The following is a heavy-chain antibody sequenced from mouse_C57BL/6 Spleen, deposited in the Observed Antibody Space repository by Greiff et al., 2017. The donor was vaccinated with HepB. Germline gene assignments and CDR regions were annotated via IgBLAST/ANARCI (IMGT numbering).Heavy chain of an antibody. CDR1: GYTFTDYY. Sequence: VQLQQSGPELVKPGASVKISCKASGYTFTDYYMNWVKQSHGKSLEWIGDINPNNGGTSYNQKFKGKATLTVDKSSSTAYMELRSLTSEDSAVYYCARSGVYYGNYGGYFDYWGQGTTLTVSS. J-gene: IGHJ2*01. D-gene: IGHD2-1*01. V-gene: IGHV1-26*01. CDR2: INPNNGGT. CDR3: ARSGVYYGNYGGYFDY.